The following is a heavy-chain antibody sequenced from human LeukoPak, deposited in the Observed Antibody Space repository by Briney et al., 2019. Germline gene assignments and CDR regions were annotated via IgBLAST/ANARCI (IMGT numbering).Heavy chain of an antibody. D-gene: IGHD3-22*01. CDR3: AKGRDSSGYYPLFDY. Sequence: PGGSLRLSCAASGFTFSSYSMNWVRQAPGKGLEWVSAISGSGGSTYYADSVKGRFTISRDNSKNTLYLQMNSLRAEDTAVYYCAKGRDSSGYYPLFDYWGQGTLVTVSS. CDR2: ISGSGGST. J-gene: IGHJ4*02. V-gene: IGHV3-23*01. CDR1: GFTFSSYS.